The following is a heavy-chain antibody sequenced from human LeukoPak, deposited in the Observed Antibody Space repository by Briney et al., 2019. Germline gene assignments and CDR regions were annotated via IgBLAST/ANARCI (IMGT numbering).Heavy chain of an antibody. CDR3: AKDIKSGYSSSLADAFDI. J-gene: IGHJ3*02. V-gene: IGHV3-9*03. D-gene: IGHD6-6*01. Sequence: GRSLRLSCAASGFTFDDYAMHWVRQAPGKGLEWVSGISWNSGSIGYADSVKGRFTISRDNAKNSLYLQMNSLRAEDMALYYCAKDIKSGYSSSLADAFDIWGQGTMVTVSS. CDR2: ISWNSGSI. CDR1: GFTFDDYA.